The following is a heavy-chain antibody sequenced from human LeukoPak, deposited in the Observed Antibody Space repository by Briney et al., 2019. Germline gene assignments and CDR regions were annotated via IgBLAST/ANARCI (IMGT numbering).Heavy chain of an antibody. V-gene: IGHV4-39*01. CDR3: ARHYGSGTTFYNWFDP. Sequence: PSETLSLTCTVSGGSISSSSYYWGWIRQPPGKGLEWIGSIYYSGNTYYNPSLKSRVTISVDTSKNQFSLKLRSVTAADTAVYYCARHYGSGTTFYNWFDPWGQGTLVTVS. J-gene: IGHJ5*02. CDR2: IYYSGNT. D-gene: IGHD1-1*01. CDR1: GGSISSSSYY.